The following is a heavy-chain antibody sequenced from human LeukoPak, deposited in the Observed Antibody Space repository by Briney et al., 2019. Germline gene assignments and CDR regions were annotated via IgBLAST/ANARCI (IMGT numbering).Heavy chain of an antibody. CDR2: ISSGGST. CDR3: ARGVLSSSWYYYYYGMDV. D-gene: IGHD6-13*01. CDR1: GASISRYF. Sequence: SETLSLTCTVSGASISRYFWNWIRQPPGKELEWIGYISSGGSTNYNPSLKSRVTISIDTSKNQFSLKLSSVTAADTAVYYCARGVLSSSWYYYYYGMDVWGQGTTVTVSS. V-gene: IGHV4-59*01. J-gene: IGHJ6*02.